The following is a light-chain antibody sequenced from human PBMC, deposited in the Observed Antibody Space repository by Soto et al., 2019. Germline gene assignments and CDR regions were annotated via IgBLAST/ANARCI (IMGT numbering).Light chain of an antibody. CDR1: QSVSTN. CDR3: QHRMNWPLT. CDR2: GTS. V-gene: IGKV3-15*01. Sequence: EIVMTQSPATLSVSPGERATRSCRASQSVSTNLAWYQQKPGRSPRLLIYGTSTRATGIPARFSGSGSGTEFTLTISSLQSEDFAVYYCQHRMNWPLTFGQGTRL. J-gene: IGKJ5*01.